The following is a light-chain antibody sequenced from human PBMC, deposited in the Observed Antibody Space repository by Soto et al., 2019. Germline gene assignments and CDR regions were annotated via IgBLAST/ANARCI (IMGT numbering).Light chain of an antibody. CDR3: HQYNKWPPWT. CDR1: QSVSTN. Sequence: EIVMTHSPTTLSVSPGERATLSCRASQSVSTNLAWYQQKPGQAPRLLIFGASTRATGIPARFSGSGSGTEFTLTISSLQSEDFAVYHCHQYNKWPPWTFGQGTKVEIK. J-gene: IGKJ1*01. V-gene: IGKV3-15*01. CDR2: GAS.